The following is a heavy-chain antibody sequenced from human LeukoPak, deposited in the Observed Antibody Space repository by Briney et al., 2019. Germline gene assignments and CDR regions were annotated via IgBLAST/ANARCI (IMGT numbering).Heavy chain of an antibody. V-gene: IGHV4-34*01. CDR3: ARVEMMVTVDY. CDR1: GGSFSGYY. D-gene: IGHD5-18*01. Sequence: PSETLSLTCAVYGGSFSGYYWSWIRQPPGKGLEWIGEINHSGSTNYNPSLKSRVTISVDTSKNQFSLKLSSVTAADTAVYYCARVEMMVTVDYWGQGTLVTVSS. CDR2: INHSGST. J-gene: IGHJ4*02.